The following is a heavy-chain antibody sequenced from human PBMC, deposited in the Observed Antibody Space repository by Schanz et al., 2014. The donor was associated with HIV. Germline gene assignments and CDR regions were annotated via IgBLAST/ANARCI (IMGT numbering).Heavy chain of an antibody. CDR3: TTDPLRDYGVDV. V-gene: IGHV3-15*01. CDR2: IKSNPDGGTI. Sequence: EVQLVESGGGLVKPGGSLRLSCAASGFTFSNVWMSWVRQAPGKGLEWVGRIKSNPDGGTIDYAAPVKGRFTISRDDSKNTHYMQMNSLKIEDTAVYYCTTDPLRDYGVDVWGQGTTVTVSS. J-gene: IGHJ6*02. CDR1: GFTFSNVW.